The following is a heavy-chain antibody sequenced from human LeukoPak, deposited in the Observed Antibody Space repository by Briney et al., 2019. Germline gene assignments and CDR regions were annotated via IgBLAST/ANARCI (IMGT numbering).Heavy chain of an antibody. V-gene: IGHV3-23*01. D-gene: IGHD1-14*01. Sequence: GGSLRLSCAASGFTFSSYAMSWVRQAPGKGLEWVSAISGSGGSTYYADSVKRRFTISSDNTKNPLHLQMNSLRAEDTAVYYCAKDSANHARGYFDYWGQGTLVTVSS. CDR3: AKDSANHARGYFDY. CDR2: ISGSGGST. CDR1: GFTFSSYA. J-gene: IGHJ4*02.